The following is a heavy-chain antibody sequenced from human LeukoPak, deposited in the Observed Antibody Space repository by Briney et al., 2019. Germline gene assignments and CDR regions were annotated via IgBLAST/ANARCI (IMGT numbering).Heavy chain of an antibody. CDR3: ARDRPGSYWYFDL. D-gene: IGHD3-10*01. CDR1: GGSVSSGSYY. J-gene: IGHJ2*01. CDR2: IYYLGST. Sequence: SETLSLTCTVSGGSVSSGSYYWSWIRQPPGKGLEWVEHIYYLGSTNYNPSLKSRVTISIDTSKNYFSLKLNSVIAADTAVYYCARDRPGSYWYFDLWGRGTLVTVSS. V-gene: IGHV4-61*03.